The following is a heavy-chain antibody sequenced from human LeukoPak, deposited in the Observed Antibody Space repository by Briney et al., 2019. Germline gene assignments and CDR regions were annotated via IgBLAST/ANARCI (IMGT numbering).Heavy chain of an antibody. V-gene: IGHV4-39*01. Sequence: SETLSLTCTVSGGSVRGDGYFWAWIRQPPGKGLEWIDSVFYTGGTYYNPSLKSRVTISVDTSRNQFSLHVNSVTAADTAVYFCARRIVLVAAGNDVLDSWGQGTLVTVSS. D-gene: IGHD2-15*01. J-gene: IGHJ4*02. CDR2: VFYTGGT. CDR3: ARRIVLVAAGNDVLDS. CDR1: GGSVRGDGYF.